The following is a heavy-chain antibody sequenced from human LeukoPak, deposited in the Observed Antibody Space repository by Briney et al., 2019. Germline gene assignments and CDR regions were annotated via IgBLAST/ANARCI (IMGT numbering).Heavy chain of an antibody. D-gene: IGHD2-2*01. Sequence: GGSLRLSCSASGFTFSSYAMHWVRQAPGKGLEYVSAISSNGGSTYYADSVKGRFTISRDNSKNTLYLQMSSLRAEGTAVYYCVKAGLGGYCSSTSCYDFDYWGQGTLVTVSS. CDR1: GFTFSSYA. V-gene: IGHV3-64D*06. CDR2: ISSNGGST. J-gene: IGHJ4*02. CDR3: VKAGLGGYCSSTSCYDFDY.